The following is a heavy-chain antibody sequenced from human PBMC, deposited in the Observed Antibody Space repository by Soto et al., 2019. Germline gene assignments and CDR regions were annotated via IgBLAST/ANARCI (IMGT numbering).Heavy chain of an antibody. Sequence: SETLSLTCAVYGGSFSGYYWSWIRQPPGKGLERIGEINHSGSTNYNPSLKSRVTISVDTSKNQFSLKLSSVTAADTAVYYCASSLSYGSGSYYNVATYYYMDVWGKGTTVTVSS. CDR3: ASSLSYGSGSYYNVATYYYMDV. CDR1: GGSFSGYY. J-gene: IGHJ6*03. CDR2: INHSGST. V-gene: IGHV4-34*01. D-gene: IGHD3-10*01.